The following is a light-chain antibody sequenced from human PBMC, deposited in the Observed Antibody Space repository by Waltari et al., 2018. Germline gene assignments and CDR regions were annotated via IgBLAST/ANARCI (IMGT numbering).Light chain of an antibody. V-gene: IGKV3-20*01. Sequence: VLTQSPGTLSLSPGERATLSCRASQRLTKNYLAWYQQKPGQAPRLLIYGASSRAAGIPDRFSGSGSGTDFTLTISRLEPEDFAVYYCQQYGSSVLYTFDQGTKLEIK. CDR2: GAS. CDR1: QRLTKNY. J-gene: IGKJ2*01. CDR3: QQYGSSVLYT.